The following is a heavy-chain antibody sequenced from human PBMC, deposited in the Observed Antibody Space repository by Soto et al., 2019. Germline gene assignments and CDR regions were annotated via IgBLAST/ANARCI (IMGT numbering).Heavy chain of an antibody. CDR1: GFTFSYYT. CDR3: AREGVHNYNEYYFDY. CDR2: ISGIRDYI. V-gene: IGHV3-21*06. D-gene: IGHD3-22*01. J-gene: IGHJ4*02. Sequence: GGSLRLSCAASGFTFSYYTVHWVRRAPGKGLEWVSSISGIRDYIRYADSVKGRFTVSRDNAKTSLYLQMNSLTAEDTAVYYCAREGVHNYNEYYFDYWGQGTLVTVSS.